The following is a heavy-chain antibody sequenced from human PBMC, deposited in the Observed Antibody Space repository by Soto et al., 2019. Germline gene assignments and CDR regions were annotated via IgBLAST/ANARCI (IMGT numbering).Heavy chain of an antibody. D-gene: IGHD2-2*01. Sequence: GGSLRLSCAASGFTFSSYAMSWVRQAPGKGLEWVSAISGSGGSTYYADSVKGRFTISRDNSKNTLYLQMNSLRAEVTAVYYCAKFQIIVVVPSAASDAFDIWGQGTMVTVSS. V-gene: IGHV3-23*01. CDR1: GFTFSSYA. J-gene: IGHJ3*02. CDR2: ISGSGGST. CDR3: AKFQIIVVVPSAASDAFDI.